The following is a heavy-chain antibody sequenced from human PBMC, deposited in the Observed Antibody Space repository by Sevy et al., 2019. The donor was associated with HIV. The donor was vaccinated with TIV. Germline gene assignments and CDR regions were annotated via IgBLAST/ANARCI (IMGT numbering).Heavy chain of an antibody. CDR3: AKSAYGYSFSHWFDP. D-gene: IGHD4-4*01. V-gene: IGHV3-23*01. CDR1: GFTFSSYA. CDR2: ISGSGDST. J-gene: IGHJ5*02. Sequence: GGCLRLSCAASGFTFSSYAMSWVRQAPGKGLEWVSAISGSGDSTYYADSVKGRFTISRDDSKNTLYLQMNGLSVEDTAVYYCAKSAYGYSFSHWFDPWGQGTTVAVSS.